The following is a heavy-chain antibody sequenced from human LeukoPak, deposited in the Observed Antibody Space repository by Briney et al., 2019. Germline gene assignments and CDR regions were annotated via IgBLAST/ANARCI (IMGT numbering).Heavy chain of an antibody. J-gene: IGHJ4*02. V-gene: IGHV1-3*01. D-gene: IGHD3-10*01. CDR3: AKGNYYGSGSFDY. CDR2: INVGNDNT. CDR1: GYPFT. Sequence: GASVKVSCKASGYPFTMHWVRQAPGQRLEWMGWINVGNDNTKYSQKFQGRVTITWDTSASTAYMELSSLSSEDTALYYCAKGNYYGSGSFDYWGQGTLVTVSS.